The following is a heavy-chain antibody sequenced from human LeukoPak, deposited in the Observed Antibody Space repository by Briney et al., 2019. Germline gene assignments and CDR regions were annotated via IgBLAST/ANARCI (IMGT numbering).Heavy chain of an antibody. J-gene: IGHJ4*02. V-gene: IGHV1-18*01. CDR1: GYTFTSYD. CDR3: ARDLVGYCSGGSCPFDY. CDR2: MNPNSGAT. D-gene: IGHD2-15*01. Sequence: GASVKVSCKASGYTFTSYDFNWLRQATGQGPEWMGWMNPNSGATNYAQKLQGRVTMTTDTSTSTAYMELRSLRSDDTAVYYCARDLVGYCSGGSCPFDYWGQGTLVTVSS.